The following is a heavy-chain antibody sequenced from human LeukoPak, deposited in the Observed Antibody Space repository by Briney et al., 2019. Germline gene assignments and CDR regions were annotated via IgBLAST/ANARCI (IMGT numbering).Heavy chain of an antibody. Sequence: SETLSLTCTVSGGSISSSSYYWGWIRQPPGKGLEWIGSIYYSGSTYYNPSLKSRVTISVDTSKNQFSLKLSSVTAADTAAYYCARLSRIAAAGTLRDYWGQGTLVTVSS. CDR1: GGSISSSSYY. CDR3: ARLSRIAAAGTLRDY. CDR2: IYYSGST. J-gene: IGHJ4*02. D-gene: IGHD6-13*01. V-gene: IGHV4-39*01.